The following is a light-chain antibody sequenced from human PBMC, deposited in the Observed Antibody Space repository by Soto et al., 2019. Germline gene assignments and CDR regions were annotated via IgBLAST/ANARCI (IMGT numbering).Light chain of an antibody. CDR2: AAS. J-gene: IGKJ2*01. Sequence: EIVLTQSPGTRSLSPGESATLSCRASQSLNSNFLAWYQQKLGQAPRLLVYAASSRATGIPDRFSGSASGTVFTLTISRLEPEDFAVYYCQQYDTSPPRYTFGQGTKLEIK. CDR1: QSLNSNF. CDR3: QQYDTSPPRYT. V-gene: IGKV3-20*01.